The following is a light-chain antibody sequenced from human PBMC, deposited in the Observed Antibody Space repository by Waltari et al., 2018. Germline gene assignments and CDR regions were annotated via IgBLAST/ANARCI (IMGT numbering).Light chain of an antibody. CDR2: DND. Sequence: QSVLTQPPSVSAAPGQKVTISCSGNSSNIGRSDLSWFQQVPGTAPTLLIYDNDKRPSGISDRVSGSKSATSVSLAITGLQTGDEAGYYCGAWDSSLSVHDVFGSGTKLTVL. CDR1: SSNIGRSD. V-gene: IGLV1-51*01. J-gene: IGLJ6*01. CDR3: GAWDSSLSVHDV.